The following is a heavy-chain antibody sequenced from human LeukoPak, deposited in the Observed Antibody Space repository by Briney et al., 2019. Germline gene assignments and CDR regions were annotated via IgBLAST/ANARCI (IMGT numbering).Heavy chain of an antibody. J-gene: IGHJ4*02. Sequence: GGSLRLSCAASGFTFSSYAMTWVRQAPGKGLKCVSSISGSAGSTYYADSVKGRFTISRDTSKNTLYLQMNSLRAEDTAVYYCAKGRGYYYDSSGYCCFDYWGQGTLVTVSS. CDR3: AKGRGYYYDSSGYCCFDY. D-gene: IGHD3-22*01. V-gene: IGHV3-23*01. CDR2: ISGSAGST. CDR1: GFTFSSYA.